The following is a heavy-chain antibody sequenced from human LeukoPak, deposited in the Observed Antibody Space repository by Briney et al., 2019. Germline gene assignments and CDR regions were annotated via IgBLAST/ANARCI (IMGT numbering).Heavy chain of an antibody. CDR1: GYTFTSYG. Sequence: SVKVSCKASGYTFTSYGISWVRQAPGQGLKWMGGIITIFGTADYAQKFQGRVTITADESTSTAYMELSSLRSEDTAVYYCARARGRGRHCSSTSCYDYYDMDIWGQGTAVTVSS. CDR2: IITIFGTA. J-gene: IGHJ6*02. D-gene: IGHD2-2*01. CDR3: ARARGRGRHCSSTSCYDYYDMDI. V-gene: IGHV1-69*13.